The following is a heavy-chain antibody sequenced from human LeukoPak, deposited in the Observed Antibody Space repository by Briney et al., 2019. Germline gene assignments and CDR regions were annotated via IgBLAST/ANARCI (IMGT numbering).Heavy chain of an antibody. V-gene: IGHV1-8*01. CDR1: GYTFTSYD. CDR3: ATEGSGWYHLEYWFDP. D-gene: IGHD6-19*01. Sequence: EASVKVSCKASGYTFTSYDINWARQATGQGLEWMGWMNPNSGNTGYAQKFQGRVTMTRNTSISTAYMELSSLRSEDTAVYYCATEGSGWYHLEYWFDPWGQGTLVTVSS. CDR2: MNPNSGNT. J-gene: IGHJ5*02.